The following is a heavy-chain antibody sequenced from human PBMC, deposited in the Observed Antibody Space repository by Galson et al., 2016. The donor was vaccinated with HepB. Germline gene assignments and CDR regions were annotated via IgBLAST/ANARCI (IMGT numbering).Heavy chain of an antibody. V-gene: IGHV1-46*01. CDR1: GYTFSNYY. J-gene: IGHJ3*02. CDR3: AREAGHPEAFDI. CDR2: INPSGGST. D-gene: IGHD6-25*01. Sequence: SVKVSCKASGYTFSNYYVHWVRQAPGQGFEWMGIINPSGGSTSYGQKFQGRVTMTRDTSTTTVYMELSSLRSDDTAMYYCAREAGHPEAFDIWGQGSMVIVSS.